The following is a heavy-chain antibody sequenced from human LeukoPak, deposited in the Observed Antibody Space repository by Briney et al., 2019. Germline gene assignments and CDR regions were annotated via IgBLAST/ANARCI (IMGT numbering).Heavy chain of an antibody. Sequence: GGSLRLSCAASGFTFSSYSMNWVRQAPGQGLEWVSAISGSGGSTYYADSVKGRFTISRDNSKNTLYLQMNSLRAEDTAVYYCAKAGFNIYFRMWLPNPFDYWGQGTLVTVSS. CDR3: AKAGFNIYFRMWLPNPFDY. J-gene: IGHJ4*02. CDR1: GFTFSSYS. V-gene: IGHV3-23*01. D-gene: IGHD6-19*01. CDR2: ISGSGGST.